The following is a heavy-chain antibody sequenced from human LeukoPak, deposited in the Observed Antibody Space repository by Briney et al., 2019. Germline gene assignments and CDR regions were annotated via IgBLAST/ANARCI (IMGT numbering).Heavy chain of an antibody. J-gene: IGHJ4*02. Sequence: PGGSLRLSCAASGFTFSSYWMHWVRQAPGKGLVWVSGINSDGSSINYADSVKGRLTISRDNAKNTLYLQMNSLRAEDTAVYYCARGVKSDYWGQGTLVTVSS. V-gene: IGHV3-74*01. CDR3: ARGVKSDY. CDR1: GFTFSSYW. CDR2: INSDGSSI.